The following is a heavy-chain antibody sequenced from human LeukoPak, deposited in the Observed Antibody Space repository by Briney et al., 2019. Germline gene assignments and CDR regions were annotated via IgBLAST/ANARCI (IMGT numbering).Heavy chain of an antibody. D-gene: IGHD3-10*01. J-gene: IGHJ3*02. CDR3: ARGLFGYYGSGSYAFDI. CDR1: GYTFTSYG. CDR2: ISAYNGNT. Sequence: GASVKVSCKASGYTFTSYGISWVRQAPGQGLEWMGWISAYNGNTNYAQKLQGRVTMTTDTSTSTAYMELRSLRSDDTAVYYCARGLFGYYGSGSYAFDIWGQGTMVTISS. V-gene: IGHV1-18*01.